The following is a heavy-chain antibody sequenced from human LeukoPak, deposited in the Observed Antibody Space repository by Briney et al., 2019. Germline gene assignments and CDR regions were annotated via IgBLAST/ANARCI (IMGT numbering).Heavy chain of an antibody. V-gene: IGHV4-34*01. D-gene: IGHD4-17*01. CDR2: ITHHGST. J-gene: IGHJ4*02. CDR1: GGSFSNYY. Sequence: KPSETLSLTCAVYGGSFSNYYLSWIRQPPGKGLEWIGEITHHGSTNYNPSVKSRVTISVDTSKNESSLKLSSVAAADTAVYYCAPIFGDYSDFDSWGQGTLVTVSS. CDR3: APIFGDYSDFDS.